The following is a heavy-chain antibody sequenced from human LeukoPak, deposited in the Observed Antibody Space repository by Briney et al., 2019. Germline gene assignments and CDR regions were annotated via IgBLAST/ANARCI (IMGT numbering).Heavy chain of an antibody. CDR2: ISSSGNSI. J-gene: IGHJ4*02. D-gene: IGHD2-21*02. Sequence: PGGSLRLSCAASGFTFSSYSMNWVRQAPGKGPEWVSSISSSGNSIYYADSVKGRFTISRDNAKNSLYLQMNSLRAEDTAVYYFARAAYCGGDCFPGGEHFDYWGQGTLVTVSS. V-gene: IGHV3-21*01. CDR3: ARAAYCGGDCFPGGEHFDY. CDR1: GFTFSSYS.